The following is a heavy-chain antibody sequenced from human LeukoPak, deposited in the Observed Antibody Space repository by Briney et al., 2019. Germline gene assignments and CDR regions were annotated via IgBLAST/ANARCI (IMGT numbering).Heavy chain of an antibody. J-gene: IGHJ4*02. CDR3: ARVVRGVMGATYYFDY. Sequence: GASVKVSCKASGYSLTGYYIHWVRQAPGQGLEWMGWINPNSGGTNHAQKFQGRVTMTRDTSISTAYMELSRLRSDDTAVYYCARVVRGVMGATYYFDYWGQGTLVTVSS. CDR2: INPNSGGT. CDR1: GYSLTGYY. V-gene: IGHV1-2*02. D-gene: IGHD3-10*01.